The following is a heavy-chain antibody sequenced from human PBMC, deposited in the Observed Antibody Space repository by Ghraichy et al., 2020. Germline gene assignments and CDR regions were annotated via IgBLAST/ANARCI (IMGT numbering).Heavy chain of an antibody. J-gene: IGHJ4*02. Sequence: GGSLRLSCAASGFTFSSYWMSWVRQAPGKGLEWVANIKQDGSEKYYVDSVKGRFTISRDNAKNSLYLQMNSLRAEDTAVYYCARASSYCSGGSCYWVGSHYFDYWGQGTLVTVSS. CDR1: GFTFSSYW. V-gene: IGHV3-7*03. D-gene: IGHD2-15*01. CDR3: ARASSYCSGGSCYWVGSHYFDY. CDR2: IKQDGSEK.